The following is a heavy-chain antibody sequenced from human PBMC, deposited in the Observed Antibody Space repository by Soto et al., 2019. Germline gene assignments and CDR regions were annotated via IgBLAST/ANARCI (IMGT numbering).Heavy chain of an antibody. V-gene: IGHV3-15*04. Sequence: GGSLRLSCAASGFTFSNAWMSWVRQAPGKGLEWVGRIESKTEVGTTEYAAPVKGRFTMSRDDSKNTLFLQMNSLKPADPAVYYCTTGIGDSWGRGTLVTVSS. J-gene: IGHJ4*02. CDR2: IESKTEVGTT. CDR3: TTGIGDS. CDR1: GFTFSNAW.